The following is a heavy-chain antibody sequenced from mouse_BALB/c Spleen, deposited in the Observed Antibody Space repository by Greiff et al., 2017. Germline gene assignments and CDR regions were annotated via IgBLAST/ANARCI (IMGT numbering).Heavy chain of an antibody. CDR3: TRRAITTATMDY. D-gene: IGHD1-2*01. V-gene: IGHV6-6*02. CDR2: IRLKSNNYAT. J-gene: IGHJ4*01. CDR1: GFTFSNYW. Sequence: EVKVEESGGGLVQPGGSMKLSCVASGFTFSNYWMNWVRQSPEKGLEWVAEIRLKSNNYATHYAESVKGRFTISRDDSKSSVYLQMNNLRAEDTGIYYCTRRAITTATMDYWGQGTSVTVSS.